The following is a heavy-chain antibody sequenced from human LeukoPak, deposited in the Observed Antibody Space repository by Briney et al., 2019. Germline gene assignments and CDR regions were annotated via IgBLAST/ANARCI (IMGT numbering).Heavy chain of an antibody. CDR3: ARRVRGVIITSYFDY. D-gene: IGHD3-10*01. V-gene: IGHV1-18*01. CDR2: ISAYNGNT. CDR1: GYTFTSYA. J-gene: IGHJ4*02. Sequence: ASVKVSCKASGYTFTSYAMNWVRQAPGQGLEWMGWISAYNGNTNYAQKLQGRVTMTTDTSTSTAYMELRSLRSDDTAVYYCARRVRGVIITSYFDYWGQGTLVTVSS.